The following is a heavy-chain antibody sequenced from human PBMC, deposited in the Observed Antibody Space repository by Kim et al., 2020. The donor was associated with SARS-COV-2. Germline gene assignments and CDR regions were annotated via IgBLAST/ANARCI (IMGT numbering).Heavy chain of an antibody. CDR3: AKDHCESGWYLDAFDI. CDR1: GFTFSSYG. D-gene: IGHD6-19*01. V-gene: IGHV3-33*06. Sequence: GGSLRLSCAASGFTFSSYGMHWVRQAPGKGLEWVAVIWYDGSNKYYADSVKGRFTISRDNSKNTLYLQMNSLRAEDTAVYYCAKDHCESGWYLDAFDIWGQGTMVTVSS. J-gene: IGHJ3*02. CDR2: IWYDGSNK.